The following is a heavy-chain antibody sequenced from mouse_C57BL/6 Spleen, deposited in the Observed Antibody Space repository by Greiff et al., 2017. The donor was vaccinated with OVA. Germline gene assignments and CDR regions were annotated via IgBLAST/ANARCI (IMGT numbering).Heavy chain of an antibody. D-gene: IGHD1-1*01. J-gene: IGHJ1*03. CDR2: INPNNGGT. V-gene: IGHV1-26*01. CDR1: GYTFTDYY. CDR3: ARWEFDYGSSYGVDV. Sequence: VQLQQSGPELVKPGASVKISCKASGYTFTDYYMNWVKQSHGKSLEWIGDINPNNGGTSYNQKFKGKATLTVDTSSSTAYMELRSLTSEDSAVDYGARWEFDYGSSYGVDVGGTGTTVTVSS.